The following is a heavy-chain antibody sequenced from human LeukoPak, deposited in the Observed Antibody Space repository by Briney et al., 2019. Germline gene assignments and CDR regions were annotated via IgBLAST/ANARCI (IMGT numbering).Heavy chain of an antibody. CDR2: IYYSGST. J-gene: IGHJ4*02. D-gene: IGHD6-6*01. V-gene: IGHV4-30-4*08. Sequence: PSGTLSLTCTVSGGSISSGDYYWSWIRQPPGKGLEWIGYIYYSGSTYYNPSLKSRVTISVDTSKNQFSLKLSSVTAADTAVYYCARAGYEYSSSSSDYWGQGTLVTVSS. CDR1: GGSISSGDYY. CDR3: ARAGYEYSSSSSDY.